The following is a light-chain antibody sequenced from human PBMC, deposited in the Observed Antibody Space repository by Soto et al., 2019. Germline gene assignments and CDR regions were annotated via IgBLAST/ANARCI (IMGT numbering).Light chain of an antibody. CDR3: QQRSHWPGT. V-gene: IGKV3-11*01. J-gene: IGKJ1*01. Sequence: EIVLTQSPATLSLSPGERATLSCRASQSVSSYLAWYQQKPGQAPRLLIYDASNRATGLPARFSGSGSGTDFSLTISGPEPEDFVVYYCQQRSHWPGTFGQGNKVEIK. CDR2: DAS. CDR1: QSVSSY.